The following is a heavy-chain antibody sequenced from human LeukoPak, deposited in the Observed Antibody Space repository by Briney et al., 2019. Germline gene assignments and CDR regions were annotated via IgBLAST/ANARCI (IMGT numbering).Heavy chain of an antibody. J-gene: IGHJ3*01. Sequence: GGSLRLSCAASGFTFSSYSMNWVRQAPGKGLEWVSCISSSSSYIYYADSVKGRFTISRDNAKNSLYLQMNSLRAEDTAVHYCAKTSFCDSGSHLNPIDVWGQGTMVTVSS. D-gene: IGHD3-10*01. CDR2: ISSSSSYI. CDR3: AKTSFCDSGSHLNPIDV. CDR1: GFTFSSYS. V-gene: IGHV3-21*04.